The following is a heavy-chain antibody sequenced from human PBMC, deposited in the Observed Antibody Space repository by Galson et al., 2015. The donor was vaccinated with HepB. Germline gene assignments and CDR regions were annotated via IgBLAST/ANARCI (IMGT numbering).Heavy chain of an antibody. CDR1: GFTFSSYW. V-gene: IGHV3-7*01. Sequence: SLRLSCAASGFTFSSYWMSWVRQAPGKGLEWVANIKQGGSEKYYLDSVKGRFTISRDNAKKSLYLQMNSLRAEDTAVYYCARAWGYSGYGGHTEYFDYWGQGTLVTVSS. CDR2: IKQGGSEK. J-gene: IGHJ4*02. D-gene: IGHD5-12*01. CDR3: ARAWGYSGYGGHTEYFDY.